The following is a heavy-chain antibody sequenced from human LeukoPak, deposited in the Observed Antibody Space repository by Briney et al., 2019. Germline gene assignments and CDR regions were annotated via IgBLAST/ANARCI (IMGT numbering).Heavy chain of an antibody. Sequence: PGGPLRLSCAASGLTFKNYGMSGVPHAPGKAREWGSYFSDTGDNTYYADSVKGRFTISRDNSKNTLYLQMNSLRGEDTAVYSCAKRYGLGSSPFDYWGQGALVTVSS. J-gene: IGHJ4*02. D-gene: IGHD3-10*01. CDR1: GLTFKNYG. V-gene: IGHV3-23*01. CDR2: FSDTGDNT. CDR3: AKRYGLGSSPFDY.